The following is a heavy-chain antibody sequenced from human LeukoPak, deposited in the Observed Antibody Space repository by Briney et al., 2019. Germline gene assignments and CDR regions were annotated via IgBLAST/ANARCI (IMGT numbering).Heavy chain of an antibody. CDR3: ARDTFLFLTSCCENWFDP. J-gene: IGHJ5*02. CDR2: ISAYNGNT. V-gene: IGHV1-18*01. Sequence: GASVKVSCKASGYTFTSYVISWVRQAPGQGLEWMGWISAYNGNTNYAQKLQGRVTMTTDTSTSTAYMELRSLRSDDTAVYYCARDTFLFLTSCCENWFDPWGQGTLVTVSS. D-gene: IGHD2-2*01. CDR1: GYTFTSYV.